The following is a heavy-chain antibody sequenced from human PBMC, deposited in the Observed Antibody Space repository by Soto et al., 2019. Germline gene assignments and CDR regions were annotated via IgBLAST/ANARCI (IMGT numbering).Heavy chain of an antibody. J-gene: IGHJ3*02. CDR1: GFTFSSYS. D-gene: IGHD3-10*01. Sequence: GGSLRLSCGASGFTFSSYSMNWVLQAPGKGLEWVSYISSSSSTIYYADSVKGRFTISRDNAKNSLYLQMNSLRAEDTAVYYCARVSGYGSGSYDAFDIWGQGTMVTVSS. V-gene: IGHV3-48*01. CDR2: ISSSSSTI. CDR3: ARVSGYGSGSYDAFDI.